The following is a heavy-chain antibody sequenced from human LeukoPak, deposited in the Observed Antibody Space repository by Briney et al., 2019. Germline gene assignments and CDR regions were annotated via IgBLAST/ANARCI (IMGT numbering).Heavy chain of an antibody. CDR3: TRRGGSSSSDWFDP. CDR2: VYYTGST. V-gene: IGHV4-59*08. J-gene: IGHJ5*02. D-gene: IGHD6-6*01. CDR1: GGSISNYY. Sequence: SETLSLTCTVSGGSISNYYWSWIRQPPGKGLEWIGYVYYTGSTSYNPPLRSRVTISGDTSKSQFSLKLSSVTAADTAVYYCTRRGGSSSSDWFDPWGQGTLVIVSS.